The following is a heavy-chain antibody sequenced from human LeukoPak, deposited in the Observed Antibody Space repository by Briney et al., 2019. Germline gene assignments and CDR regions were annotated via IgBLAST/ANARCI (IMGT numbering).Heavy chain of an antibody. CDR2: IYSGGST. CDR1: GFTVSSNY. V-gene: IGHV3-66*01. Sequence: AGGSLRLSCAASGFTVSSNYMSWVRQAPGKGLEWVSVIYSGGSTYYADSVKGRFTISRDNSKNTLYLQMNSLRAEDTAVYYCARDGRPYGSGCYPWGQGTLVTVSS. D-gene: IGHD3-10*01. J-gene: IGHJ5*02. CDR3: ARDGRPYGSGCYP.